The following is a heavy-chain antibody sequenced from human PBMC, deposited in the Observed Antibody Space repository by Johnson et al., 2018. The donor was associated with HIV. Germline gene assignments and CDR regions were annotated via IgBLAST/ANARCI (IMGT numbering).Heavy chain of an antibody. V-gene: IGHV3-20*04. Sequence: VQLVESGGSVIRPGGSLRLSCAASGFTFDDYGMSWVRQAPGKGLEWVSGINWNGGDKDYAESLKGRFTISRDNAKNSLYLQMDSLRAEDTALYYCARDWDLGWELLGAFDFWGQGTMVTVSS. D-gene: IGHD1-26*01. CDR3: ARDWDLGWELLGAFDF. CDR2: INWNGGDK. CDR1: GFTFDDYG. J-gene: IGHJ3*01.